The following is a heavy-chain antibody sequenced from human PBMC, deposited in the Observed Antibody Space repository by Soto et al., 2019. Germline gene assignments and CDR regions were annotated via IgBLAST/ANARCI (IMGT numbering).Heavy chain of an antibody. CDR3: ARALTPTDY. CDR1: GYTFTNFG. Sequence: ASVKVSCKASGYTFTNFGISWVRQAPGQGLEWMGRVSAYNGNTNYAQKLQGRVTMTTDTSTSTAYMELRSLRSDDTAVYYCARALTPTDYWGQGALVTVSS. CDR2: VSAYNGNT. V-gene: IGHV1-18*01. J-gene: IGHJ4*02. D-gene: IGHD3-9*01.